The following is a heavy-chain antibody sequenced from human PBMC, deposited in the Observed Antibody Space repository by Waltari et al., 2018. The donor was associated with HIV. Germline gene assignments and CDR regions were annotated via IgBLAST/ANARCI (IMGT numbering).Heavy chain of an antibody. Sequence: QVQLVQSGAEVKKPGASVKVSCKASGYTFTSYGISWVRQAPGQGLEWMGWISAYNGTTNYAHKRQGRVTMTTGTSTSTATMGLRRLRSDDTAVYYCARVRCSSSSCYSGWFDPWGQGTLVTVTS. J-gene: IGHJ5*02. CDR1: GYTFTSYG. CDR2: ISAYNGTT. D-gene: IGHD2-2*01. V-gene: IGHV1-18*01. CDR3: ARVRCSSSSCYSGWFDP.